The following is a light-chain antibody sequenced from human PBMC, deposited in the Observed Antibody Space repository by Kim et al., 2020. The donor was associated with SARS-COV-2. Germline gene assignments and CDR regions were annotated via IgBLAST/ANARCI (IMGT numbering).Light chain of an antibody. Sequence: IQMTQSPSTLSASVGDRVTITCRASQSISSWLAWYQQKPGKAPKLLIYKASSLESGVPSRFSGSGSGTEFTLTISSLQPDDFATYYCQQYNSYSRYTFGQGTKLEI. CDR3: QQYNSYSRYT. V-gene: IGKV1-5*03. CDR1: QSISSW. CDR2: KAS. J-gene: IGKJ2*01.